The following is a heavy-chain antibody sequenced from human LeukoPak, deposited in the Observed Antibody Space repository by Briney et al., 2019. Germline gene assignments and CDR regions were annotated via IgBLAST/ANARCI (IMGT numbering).Heavy chain of an antibody. CDR1: GGSISNYY. J-gene: IGHJ3*02. V-gene: IGHV4-59*08. Sequence: SETLSLTCAVSGGSISNYYWSWIRQPPGKELEWIGYIYFSGGNTNYNPSFKSRVTISVDTSKNQFFLRLNSATAAGTAVYYCARQPSGTAAFDIWGQGTVVTVSS. CDR2: IYFSGGNT. CDR3: ARQPSGTAAFDI. D-gene: IGHD1-14*01.